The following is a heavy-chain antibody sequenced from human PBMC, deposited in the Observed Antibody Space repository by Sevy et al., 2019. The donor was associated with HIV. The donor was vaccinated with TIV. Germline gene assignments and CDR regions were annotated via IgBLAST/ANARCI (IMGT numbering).Heavy chain of an antibody. CDR2: ITLSGSTM. CDR1: GFTFSSYE. CDR3: ARDRQGITVAGTAIDY. J-gene: IGHJ4*02. D-gene: IGHD6-19*01. V-gene: IGHV3-48*03. Sequence: GGSLRLSCAASGFTFSSYEMNWVRQAPGKGLEWISYITLSGSTMYYADSVKGRFTISRDNAKSSLYLQMNSLRAEDTAVYYCARDRQGITVAGTAIDYWGQGTLVTVSS.